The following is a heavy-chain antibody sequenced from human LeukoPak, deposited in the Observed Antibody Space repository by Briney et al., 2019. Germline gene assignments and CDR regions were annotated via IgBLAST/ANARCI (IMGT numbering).Heavy chain of an antibody. Sequence: SETLSLTCSVSGGSINSSGYFWGWIRQPPGKGLEWIGAIYYTGDTYYNPSLKSRVTISVDMSKNQFSLKLTSVTAADTAVYYCATKGPRRGYFDYWGQGTLVAVSS. CDR1: GGSINSSGYF. J-gene: IGHJ4*02. V-gene: IGHV4-39*07. CDR3: ATKGPRRGYFDY. CDR2: IYYTGDT.